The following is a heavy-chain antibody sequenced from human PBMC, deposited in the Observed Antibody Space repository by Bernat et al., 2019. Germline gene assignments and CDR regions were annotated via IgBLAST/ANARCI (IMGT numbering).Heavy chain of an antibody. Sequence: QVQLVQSGAEVKKPGASVKVSCKASGYTFTSYAMHWVRQAPGQRLEWMGWINAGNGNTKYSQKFQGRVTITRDTSASTAYMELSSLRSEDTAVYYCARILPSGYSYGYDYWGQGTLVTVSS. CDR1: GYTFTSYA. J-gene: IGHJ4*02. D-gene: IGHD5-18*01. CDR3: ARILPSGYSYGYDY. V-gene: IGHV1-3*01. CDR2: INAGNGNT.